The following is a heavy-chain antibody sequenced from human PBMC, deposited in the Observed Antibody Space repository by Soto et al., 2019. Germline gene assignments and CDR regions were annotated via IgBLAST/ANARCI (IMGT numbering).Heavy chain of an antibody. CDR2: IYYSGSA. CDR1: GGSISSSSYY. Sequence: SETLSLTCTVSGGSISSSSYYWGWIRQPPGKGLEWIGSIYYSGSAYYNPSLKSRVTISVDTSKNQFSLKLSSVTAADTAVYNCATNTPRITFFGVVIDVFDIGGKGTMVTVSS. D-gene: IGHD3-3*01. V-gene: IGHV4-39*01. J-gene: IGHJ3*02. CDR3: ATNTPRITFFGVVIDVFDI.